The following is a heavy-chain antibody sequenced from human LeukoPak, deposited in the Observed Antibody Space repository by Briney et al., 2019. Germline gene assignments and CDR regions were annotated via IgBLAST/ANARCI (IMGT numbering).Heavy chain of an antibody. CDR1: GYTFTSYD. D-gene: IGHD6-19*01. V-gene: IGHV1-8*01. CDR3: ARGEYQWLTQNYYYYYMDV. Sequence: ASVKVSCKASGYTFTSYDINWVRQATGQGLEWMGWMNPNSGNTGYAQEFQGRVTMTRNTSISTAYMELSSLRSEDTAVYYCARGEYQWLTQNYYYYYMDVWGKGTTVTVSS. CDR2: MNPNSGNT. J-gene: IGHJ6*03.